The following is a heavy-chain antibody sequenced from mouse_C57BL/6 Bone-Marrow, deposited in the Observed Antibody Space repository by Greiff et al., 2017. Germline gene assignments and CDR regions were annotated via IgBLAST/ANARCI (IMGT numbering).Heavy chain of an antibody. CDR1: GYTFTSTG. J-gene: IGHJ2*01. V-gene: IGHV1-72*01. CDR2: IDPNSGGT. CDR3: ARSRYFDY. Sequence: QVQLQQPGAELVKPGASVKLSCKASGYTFTSTGCTEWIGRIDPNSGGTKYNEKFKSKATLTVDKPSSTAYMQLSSLTSEDSAVYYCARSRYFDYWGQGTTLTVSS.